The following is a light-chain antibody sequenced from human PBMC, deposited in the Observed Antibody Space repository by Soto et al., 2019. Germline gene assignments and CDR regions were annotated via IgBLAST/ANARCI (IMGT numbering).Light chain of an antibody. V-gene: IGKV1-5*01. CDR1: QSISSW. CDR3: QQYNSYSPET. CDR2: DAS. J-gene: IGKJ1*01. Sequence: DIQMTQSPSTRSASVGDRVTITCRASQSISSWLAWYQQKPGKAPKLLIYDASSLESGVPSRFRGSGSGTEFTLTISSLQPDDFATYYCQQYNSYSPETFGQGTKVEIK.